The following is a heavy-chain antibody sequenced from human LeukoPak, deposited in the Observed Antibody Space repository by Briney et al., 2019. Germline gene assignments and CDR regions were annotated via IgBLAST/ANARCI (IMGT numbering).Heavy chain of an antibody. Sequence: PGGSLRLSCAASGFTFSKYWMLWVRQAPGKGLESVSRINTDGTVTTYADSVKGRFTVSRDNADNTMFLQMNSVRDEDTAVYYWATKRGLAPPPDPWGRGPPVTVSP. V-gene: IGHV3-74*01. J-gene: IGHJ5*02. CDR2: INTDGTVT. CDR3: ATKRGLAPPPDP. CDR1: GFTFSKYW. D-gene: IGHD6-19*01.